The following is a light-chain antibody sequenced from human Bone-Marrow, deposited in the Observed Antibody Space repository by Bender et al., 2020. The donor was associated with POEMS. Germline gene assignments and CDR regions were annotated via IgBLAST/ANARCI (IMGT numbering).Light chain of an antibody. J-gene: IGLJ1*01. CDR2: DVS. CDR3: SSYTTTNTRYV. V-gene: IGLV2-14*02. CDR1: RSDVGSYNL. Sequence: QSALTQPASVSGSPGQSITVSCTGTRSDVGSYNLVSWYQHHPGKAPKVMIYDVSNRPSGVSNRFSGSKSGNSAFLTISGLQAEDEADYYCSSYTTTNTRYVFGGGTKVTVL.